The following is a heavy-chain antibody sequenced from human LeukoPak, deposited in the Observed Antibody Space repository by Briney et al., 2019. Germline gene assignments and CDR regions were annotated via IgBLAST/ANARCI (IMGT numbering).Heavy chain of an antibody. V-gene: IGHV3-66*04. CDR1: GFTVSSNY. Sequence: PGGSLRLSCAASGFTVSSNYMSWVRQAPGKGLEWVSDIYSGGSTYYADSVKGRFIISRDNSKNTLYLQKNSLRAEDTAVYYCARLSGGGYFDSPRHLDIWGQGTMVTVSS. CDR2: IYSGGST. J-gene: IGHJ3*02. CDR3: ARLSGGGYFDSPRHLDI. D-gene: IGHD3-9*01.